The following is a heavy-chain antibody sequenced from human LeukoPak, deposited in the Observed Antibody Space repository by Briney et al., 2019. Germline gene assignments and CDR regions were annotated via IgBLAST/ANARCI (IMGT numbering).Heavy chain of an antibody. J-gene: IGHJ4*02. Sequence: SETLSLTCAVYGGSFSGYYWSWIRQPPGKGLEWIGEINHSGSTNYNPSLKSRVTISVDTSKNQFSLKLSSVTAADTAVYYCARRNYYGSGSYYNQNRDYWGQGTLVTVSS. CDR1: GGSFSGYY. CDR2: INHSGST. CDR3: ARRNYYGSGSYYNQNRDY. V-gene: IGHV4-34*01. D-gene: IGHD3-10*01.